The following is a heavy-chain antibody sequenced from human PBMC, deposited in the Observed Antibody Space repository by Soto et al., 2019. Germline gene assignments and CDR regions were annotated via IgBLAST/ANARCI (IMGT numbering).Heavy chain of an antibody. Sequence: ASVKVSCKASGYTFTSCAMHWVRQAPGQRLEWMGWINAGNGNTKYSQKFQGRVTITRDTSASTAYMELSSLRSEDTAVYYCARVDTAMVRYYYYGMDIWGQGTTVTVSS. CDR1: GYTFTSCA. CDR3: ARVDTAMVRYYYYGMDI. CDR2: INAGNGNT. D-gene: IGHD5-18*01. J-gene: IGHJ6*02. V-gene: IGHV1-3*01.